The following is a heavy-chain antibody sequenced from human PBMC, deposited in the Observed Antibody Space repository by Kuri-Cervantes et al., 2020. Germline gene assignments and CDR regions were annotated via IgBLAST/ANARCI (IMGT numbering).Heavy chain of an antibody. CDR1: GFTFSSYD. CDR3: ARDSSAGGMDV. D-gene: IGHD6-25*01. Sequence: GGSLRLSCAASGFTFSSYDMHWVRQATGKGLDGVSAIGTAGDTYYPGSVKGRFAISRENAKNSLYLQMNSLRAGDTAVYYCARDSSAGGMDVWGQGTTVTVSS. J-gene: IGHJ6*02. CDR2: IGTAGDT. V-gene: IGHV3-13*01.